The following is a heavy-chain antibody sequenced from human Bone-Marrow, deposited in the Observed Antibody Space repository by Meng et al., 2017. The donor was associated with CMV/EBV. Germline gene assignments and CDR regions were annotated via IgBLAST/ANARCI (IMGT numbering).Heavy chain of an antibody. CDR1: GFTFSDYY. D-gene: IGHD1-26*01. J-gene: IGHJ4*02. CDR2: ISRSGSTI. V-gene: IGHV3-11*01. Sequence: SLKICCAASGFTFSDYYMSWIRQAPGKGLEWVSYISRSGSTIYYADSVKGRFTISRDNAKSSLSLQMNSLRAEDTAVYYCAREGSGSYDYDYWGQGTLVTVSS. CDR3: AREGSGSYDYDY.